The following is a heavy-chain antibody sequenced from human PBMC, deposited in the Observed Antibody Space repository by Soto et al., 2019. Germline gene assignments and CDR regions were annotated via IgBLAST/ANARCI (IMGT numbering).Heavy chain of an antibody. CDR3: ARVPADYDSSGYYLRPSLGYYGMDV. D-gene: IGHD3-22*01. V-gene: IGHV4-61*01. J-gene: IGHJ6*02. CDR2: IYYSGST. CDR1: GGSVSSGSYY. Sequence: SETLSLTCTVSGGSVSSGSYYWSWIRQPPGKGLEWFGYIYYSGSTNYNPSLKSRVTISVDTSKNQFSLKLSSVTAADTAVYYCARVPADYDSSGYYLRPSLGYYGMDVWGQGTTVT.